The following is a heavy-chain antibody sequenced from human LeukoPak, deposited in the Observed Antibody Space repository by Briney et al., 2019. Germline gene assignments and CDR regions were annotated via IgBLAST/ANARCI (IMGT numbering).Heavy chain of an antibody. Sequence: SETLSLTCTVSGGSISSSYYYWGWIRQPPGKGLEWIGSIYYSGSTYYNPSLKSRVTISVDTSKNQFSLKLSSVTAADTAVYYCARLKYSSSPPATNFDYWGQGTLVTVSS. CDR2: IYYSGST. D-gene: IGHD6-13*01. J-gene: IGHJ4*02. CDR1: GGSISSSYYY. V-gene: IGHV4-39*01. CDR3: ARLKYSSSPPATNFDY.